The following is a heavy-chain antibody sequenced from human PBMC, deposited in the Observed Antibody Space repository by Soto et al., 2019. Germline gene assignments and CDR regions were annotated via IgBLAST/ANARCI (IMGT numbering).Heavy chain of an antibody. V-gene: IGHV1-3*01. J-gene: IGHJ5*02. CDR2: INPDNGNT. CDR3: ARGIATGQLDP. Sequence: GASVKVSCKASGYTFTRYTMNWVRQAPGQRLEWMGWINPDNGNTKSSQKFQDRVIITRDTSASTAYMDLSSLGSEETAVYYCARGIATGQLDPWGQGTLVTAPQ. D-gene: IGHD2-15*01. CDR1: GYTFTRYT.